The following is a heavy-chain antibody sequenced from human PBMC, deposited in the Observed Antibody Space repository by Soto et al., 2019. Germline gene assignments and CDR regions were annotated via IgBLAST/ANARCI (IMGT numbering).Heavy chain of an antibody. D-gene: IGHD5-18*01. CDR3: ARAIRGFSYVVDY. V-gene: IGHV3-53*01. Sequence: GGSLRLSCAASGLTVSSSYMSWVRQAPGKGLQWVSVIYSAGSTYYANSVKGRFTISRDISTNMVYLQMSSLSDEDTAVYYCARAIRGFSYVVDYWGQGTLVTVSS. CDR2: IYSAGST. CDR1: GLTVSSSY. J-gene: IGHJ4*02.